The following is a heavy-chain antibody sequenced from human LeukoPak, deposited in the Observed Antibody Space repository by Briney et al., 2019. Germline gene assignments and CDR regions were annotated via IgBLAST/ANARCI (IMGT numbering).Heavy chain of an antibody. J-gene: IGHJ4*02. CDR2: MNPNSGNT. CDR1: GYTFTSYD. D-gene: IGHD3-3*02. CDR3: ATYINIALSY. Sequence: ASVKVSCKASGYTFTSYDINWVRQATGQGLEWMGWMNPNSGNTGYAQKFQGRVTMTRDTSISTAYMELSRLRPDDTAIYYCATYINIALSYWGQGTLVTVSS. V-gene: IGHV1-8*01.